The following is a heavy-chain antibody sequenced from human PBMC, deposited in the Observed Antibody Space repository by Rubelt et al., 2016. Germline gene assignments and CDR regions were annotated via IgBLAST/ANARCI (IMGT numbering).Heavy chain of an antibody. CDR1: GGSFSGYY. Sequence: QVQLQQWGAGLLKPSETLSLTCAVYGGSFSGYYWSWIRQPPGKGLEWIGSIYYSGSTYYNPSLKSRVTISVETSKNQFSLKLSSVTAADTAVYYCASRDTAMDFDYWGQGTLVTVSS. J-gene: IGHJ4*02. CDR2: IYYSGST. D-gene: IGHD5-18*01. CDR3: ASRDTAMDFDY. V-gene: IGHV4-34*01.